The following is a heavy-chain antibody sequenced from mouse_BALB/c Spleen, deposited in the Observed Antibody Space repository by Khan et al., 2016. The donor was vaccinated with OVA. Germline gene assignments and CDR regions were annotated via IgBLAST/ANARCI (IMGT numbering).Heavy chain of an antibody. CDR2: LNPNTGGT. V-gene: IGHV1-18*01. Sequence: VQLKESGPDLVKPGASVNISCKASGYSFTGYYMHWVKQSHGKSLEWIGRLNPNTGGTNYNQKFKDKAILTVDKSSSTAYMELRSLASEDSAVYSCAIYHGYCDVWGAGTTVTVSS. CDR1: GYSFTGYY. J-gene: IGHJ1*01. CDR3: AIYHGYCDV.